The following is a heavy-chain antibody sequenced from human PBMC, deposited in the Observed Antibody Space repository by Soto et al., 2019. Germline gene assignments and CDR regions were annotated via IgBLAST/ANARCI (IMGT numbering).Heavy chain of an antibody. CDR2: ISGSGGST. D-gene: IGHD6-13*01. V-gene: IGHV3-23*01. J-gene: IGHJ6*02. CDR3: AKDADLAAAGTNYGMDV. CDR1: GFTFSSYA. Sequence: LRLSCAASGFTFSSYAMSWVRQAPGKGLEWVSAISGSGGSTYYADSVKGRFTISRDNSKNTLYLQMNSLRAEDTAVYYCAKDADLAAAGTNYGMDVWGQGTTVTVSS.